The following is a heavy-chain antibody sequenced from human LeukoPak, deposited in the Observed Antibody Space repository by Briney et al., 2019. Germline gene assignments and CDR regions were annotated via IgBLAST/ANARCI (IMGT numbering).Heavy chain of an antibody. CDR2: ISGSGSST. J-gene: IGHJ4*02. Sequence: TGGSLRLSCAASRFTFGRYAMSWVRQAPVKGLEWVSAISGSGSSTYYADSVKGRFTISRDNSKNTLYLQMNGLRAEDAAVYYCATDTGYWGQGTLVTVSS. CDR3: ATDTGY. V-gene: IGHV3-23*01. D-gene: IGHD4-11*01. CDR1: RFTFGRYA.